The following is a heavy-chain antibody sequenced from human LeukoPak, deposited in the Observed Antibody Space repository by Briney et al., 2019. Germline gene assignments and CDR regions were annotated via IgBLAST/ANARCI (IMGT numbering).Heavy chain of an antibody. CDR3: AREGQQLANWFDP. V-gene: IGHV4-59*12. J-gene: IGHJ5*02. CDR1: GGSISSYY. CDR2: IYYSGST. D-gene: IGHD6-13*01. Sequence: PSETLSLTCTVSGGSISSYYWSWIRQPPGKGLEWIGYIYYSGSTNYNPSLKSRVTISVDTSKNQFSLKLSSVTAADTAVYYCAREGQQLANWFDPWGQGTLVTVSS.